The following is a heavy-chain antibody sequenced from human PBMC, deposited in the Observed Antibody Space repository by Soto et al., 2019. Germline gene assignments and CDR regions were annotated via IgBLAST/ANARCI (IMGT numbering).Heavy chain of an antibody. V-gene: IGHV1-3*01. CDR3: ASSYSNYALIDYYYYGMDF. J-gene: IGHJ6*02. CDR2: INAGNGNT. D-gene: IGHD4-4*01. Sequence: ASVKVSCKASGYTFTSYAMHWVRQAPGQRLEWMGWINAGNGNTKYSQKFQGRVTITRDTSASTAYMELSSLRSEDTAVYYCASSYSNYALIDYYYYGMDFWGQGTTVTVSS. CDR1: GYTFTSYA.